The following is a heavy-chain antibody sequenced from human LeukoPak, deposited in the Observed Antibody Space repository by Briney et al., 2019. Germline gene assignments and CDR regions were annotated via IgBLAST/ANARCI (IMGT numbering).Heavy chain of an antibody. Sequence: SETLSLTCTVSGASISSYYWNWIRQPPGKGLEWIGYIYYSGNTNYNPSLKSRVTMSVDTSKNQFSLKVTSVTAADTAVYYCARGALDTKTRFDYWGQGTLVTVSS. CDR3: ARGALDTKTRFDY. CDR1: GASISSYY. V-gene: IGHV4-59*12. D-gene: IGHD5-18*01. CDR2: IYYSGNT. J-gene: IGHJ4*02.